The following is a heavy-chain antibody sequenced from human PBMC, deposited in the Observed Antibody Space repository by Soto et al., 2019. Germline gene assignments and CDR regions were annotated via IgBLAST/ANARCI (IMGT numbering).Heavy chain of an antibody. CDR1: GGSISSGDYY. CDR3: ARGGHYYDSSGDRLSWFDP. J-gene: IGHJ5*02. Sequence: QVQLQESGPGLVKPSQTLSLTCTVSGGSISSGDYYWSWIRQPPGKGLEWIGYIYYSGSTYYNPSLKSRVTISVDTSKNQFSLKLSSVTAADTAVYYCARGGHYYDSSGDRLSWFDPWGQGTLVTVSS. CDR2: IYYSGST. D-gene: IGHD3-22*01. V-gene: IGHV4-30-4*01.